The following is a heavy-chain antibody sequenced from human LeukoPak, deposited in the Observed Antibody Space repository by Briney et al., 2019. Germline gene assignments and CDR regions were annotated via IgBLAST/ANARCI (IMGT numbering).Heavy chain of an antibody. D-gene: IGHD3-10*01. Sequence: GGSLRLSCAASGFTFSSYAMGWVRQAPGKGLEWVSVLYSGGNTYYTDSVKGRFAISRDYSRNTVYLQMNSLRAEDTAVYYCVRESGFGELFPYAFDIWGQGTVVTVSS. CDR3: VRESGFGELFPYAFDI. V-gene: IGHV3-53*01. CDR2: LYSGGNT. J-gene: IGHJ3*02. CDR1: GFTFSSYA.